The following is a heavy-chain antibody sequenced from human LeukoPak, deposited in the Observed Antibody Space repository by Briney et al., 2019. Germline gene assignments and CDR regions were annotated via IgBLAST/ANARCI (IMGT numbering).Heavy chain of an antibody. D-gene: IGHD1-14*01. CDR1: GGSISSYY. J-gene: IGHJ1*01. CDR3: ARHRPLSNRGYFQH. CDR2: IYYSGST. V-gene: IGHV4-59*08. Sequence: SETLSLTCTVSGGSISSYYWSWIRQPPGKGLEWIGYIYYSGSTNYNPSLKSRVTISVDTSKNQFSLKLSSVTAADTAVYYCARHRPLSNRGYFQHWGQGTLVTVSS.